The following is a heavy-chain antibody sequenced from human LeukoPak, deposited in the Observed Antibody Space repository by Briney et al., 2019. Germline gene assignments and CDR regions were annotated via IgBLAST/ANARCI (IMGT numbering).Heavy chain of an antibody. V-gene: IGHV4-4*07. CDR1: GGSISSYY. J-gene: IGHJ4*02. D-gene: IGHD6-19*01. Sequence: SETLSLTCTVSGGSISSYYWSWLRQPAGKGLEWIGRIYTSGSTNYNPSLKSRVTMSVDTSKNQFSLKLSSVTAADTAVYYCAREVPFMSSGWYRIFDYWGQGTLVTVSS. CDR2: IYTSGST. CDR3: AREVPFMSSGWYRIFDY.